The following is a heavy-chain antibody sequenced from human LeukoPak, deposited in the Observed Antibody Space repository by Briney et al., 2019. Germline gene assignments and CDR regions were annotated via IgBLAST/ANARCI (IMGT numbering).Heavy chain of an antibody. V-gene: IGHV3-48*01. J-gene: IGHJ4*02. Sequence: GGSLRLSCVASGFTFNNHNMDWVRQAPGKGLEWISYISGSGDAIFYADSVQGRFTISRDNSKNTLYLQMNSLRAEDTAVYYCASRNTYYYDSSGSRFFDYWGQGTLVTVSS. CDR1: GFTFNNHN. CDR3: ASRNTYYYDSSGSRFFDY. D-gene: IGHD3-22*01. CDR2: ISGSGDAI.